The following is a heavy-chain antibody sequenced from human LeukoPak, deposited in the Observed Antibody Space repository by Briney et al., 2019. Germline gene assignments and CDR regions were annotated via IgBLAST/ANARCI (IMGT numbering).Heavy chain of an antibody. D-gene: IGHD3-10*01. J-gene: IGHJ4*02. CDR2: ISGSGGST. CDR1: GFTFSSYA. CDR3: ANRLPMVRGVIPNDY. V-gene: IGHV3-23*01. Sequence: GGSLRLSCAASGFTFSSYAMSWVRQAPGKGLEWVSAISGSGGSTYYADSVKGRFTISRDNSKNTLYLQMNSLRAEDTAVYYCANRLPMVRGVIPNDYWGQGTLVTVPS.